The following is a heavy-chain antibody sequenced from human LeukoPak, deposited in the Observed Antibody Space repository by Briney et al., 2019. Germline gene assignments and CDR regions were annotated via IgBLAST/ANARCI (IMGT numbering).Heavy chain of an antibody. V-gene: IGHV3-33*06. D-gene: IGHD6-25*01. Sequence: GGSLRLSCAASGFTFSSYGMHWVRQAPGKGLEWLAVIWYDGSNKYHADSVKGRFTISRDNSKNTLYLQMNSLRAEDTAVYYCAKGRLHYYMDVWGKGTTVTVSS. CDR2: IWYDGSNK. J-gene: IGHJ6*03. CDR1: GFTFSSYG. CDR3: AKGRLHYYMDV.